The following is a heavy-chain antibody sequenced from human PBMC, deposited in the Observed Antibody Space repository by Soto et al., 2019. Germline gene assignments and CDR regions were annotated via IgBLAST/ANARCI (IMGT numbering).Heavy chain of an antibody. Sequence: QVQLVQSGAEVKKPGSSGKVSCKASGGTFSSYAISWVRQAPGQGLEWMGGIIPILGTANYAQKFQGGVTITADESTSTDYMELSSLRSEDTAVYYCATHYSSGGSYYCCGVAVWGQGTTVTVSS. CDR1: GGTFSSYA. V-gene: IGHV1-69*11. D-gene: IGHD6-19*01. CDR2: IIPILGTA. J-gene: IGHJ6*02. CDR3: ATHYSSGGSYYCCGVAV.